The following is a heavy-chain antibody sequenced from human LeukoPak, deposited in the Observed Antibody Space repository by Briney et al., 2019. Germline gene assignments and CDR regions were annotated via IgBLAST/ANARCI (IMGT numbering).Heavy chain of an antibody. CDR2: INDYGSST. Sequence: GSLTLSCAPSGFSFSSFWMHWVRQPPGRGLVWVSRINDYGSSTNYAPSLKSRVSISRDKAKNTVSLQLSSLRAEDTAVYYCTSLSTVAAALDWWGRGTLVTVSS. D-gene: IGHD6-13*01. CDR3: TSLSTVAAALDW. J-gene: IGHJ4*02. CDR1: GFSFSSFW. V-gene: IGHV3-74*01.